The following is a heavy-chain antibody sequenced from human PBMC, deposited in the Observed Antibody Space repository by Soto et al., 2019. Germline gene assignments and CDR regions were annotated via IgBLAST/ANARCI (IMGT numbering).Heavy chain of an antibody. CDR3: ARDQTWELATWGITDGAFDI. CDR2: ISSSSSYI. V-gene: IGHV3-21*01. Sequence: KAGGSLRLSCAASGFTFSSYSMNWVRQAPGKGLEWVSSISSSSSYIYYADSVKGRFTISRDNAKNSLYLQMNSLRAEDTAVYYCARDQTWELATWGITDGAFDIWGQGTMVTVSS. J-gene: IGHJ3*02. D-gene: IGHD1-26*01. CDR1: GFTFSSYS.